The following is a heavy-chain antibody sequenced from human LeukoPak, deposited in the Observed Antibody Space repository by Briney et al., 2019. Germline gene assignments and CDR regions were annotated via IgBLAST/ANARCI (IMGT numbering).Heavy chain of an antibody. Sequence: PGGSLRLSCAASGITVSTNYMSWVRQAPGKGLEWVSIIYSGGATFYADPVKGRFTISRENSKNTLWLQMNSLRAEDTAVYYCARLHYDVLTGPFDYWGQGTLVTVSS. CDR1: GITVSTNY. J-gene: IGHJ4*02. CDR2: IYSGGAT. V-gene: IGHV3-66*04. D-gene: IGHD3-9*01. CDR3: ARLHYDVLTGPFDY.